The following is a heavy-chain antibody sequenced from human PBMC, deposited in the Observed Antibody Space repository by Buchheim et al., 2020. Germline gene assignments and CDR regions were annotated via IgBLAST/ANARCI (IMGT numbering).Heavy chain of an antibody. V-gene: IGHV1-69*06. CDR2: IIPIFGTA. J-gene: IGHJ5*02. CDR3: ARDRGIAAAGTTTLRNWFDP. D-gene: IGHD6-13*01. CDR1: GGTFSSYA. Sequence: QVQLVQSGAEVKKPGSSVKVSCKASGGTFSSYAISWVRQAPGQGLEWMGGIIPIFGTANYAQKFQGRVTMTRDTSTSPVYMELSSLRSEDTAVYYCARDRGIAAAGTTTLRNWFDPWGQGTL.